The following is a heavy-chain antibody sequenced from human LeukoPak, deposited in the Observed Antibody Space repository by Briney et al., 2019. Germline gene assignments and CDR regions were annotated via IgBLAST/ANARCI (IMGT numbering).Heavy chain of an antibody. CDR1: GFTFSDYY. J-gene: IGHJ4*02. CDR2: ISSSGSTI. D-gene: IGHD5-24*01. CDR3: ARAQRGWPYDY. V-gene: IGHV3-11*01. Sequence: GGSLRLTCAASGFTFSDYYMSWIRQAPGKGLERVSYISSSGSTIYYADSVKGRFTISRDNAKNSLYLQMNSLRAEDTAVYYCARAQRGWPYDYWGQGTLVTVSS.